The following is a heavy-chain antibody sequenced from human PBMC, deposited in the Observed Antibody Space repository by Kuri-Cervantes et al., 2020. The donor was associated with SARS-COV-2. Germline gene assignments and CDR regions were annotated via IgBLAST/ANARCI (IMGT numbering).Heavy chain of an antibody. CDR3: ATWSGYYYYMDV. CDR1: GGTFSSYA. D-gene: IGHD3-3*01. J-gene: IGHJ6*03. CDR2: IIPIFGTA. V-gene: IGHV1-69*05. Sequence: SVKVSCKASGGTFSSYAISWVRQAPGQGLEWMGGIIPIFGTANYAQKFKGRVTITTDESTSTAYMELSSLRSEDTAVYYCATWSGYYYYMDVWGKGTTVTVSS.